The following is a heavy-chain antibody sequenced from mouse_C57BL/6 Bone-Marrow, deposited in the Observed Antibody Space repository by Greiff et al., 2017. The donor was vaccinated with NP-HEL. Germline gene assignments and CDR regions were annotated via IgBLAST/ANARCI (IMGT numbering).Heavy chain of an antibody. J-gene: IGHJ1*03. D-gene: IGHD1-1*02. CDR1: GFTFSDYG. V-gene: IGHV5-17*01. CDR3: ARPMDWYFDV. CDR2: ISSGSSTI. Sequence: EVQRVESGGGLVKPGGSRKLSCAASGFTFSDYGMHWVRQAPEKGLEWVAYISSGSSTIYYADTVKGRFTISRDNAKNTLFLQMTSLRSEDTAMYYCARPMDWYFDVWGTGTTVTVSS.